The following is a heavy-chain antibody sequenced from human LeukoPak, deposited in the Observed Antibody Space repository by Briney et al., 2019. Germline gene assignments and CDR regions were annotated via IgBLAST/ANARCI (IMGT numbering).Heavy chain of an antibody. CDR2: ISGSASTT. V-gene: IGHV3-23*01. Sequence: GGSLRLSCAASGFTFSSYAMSWVRQGPGKGLEWVSGISGSASTTYYADSVKGWFTISRDNSKNTLYLQMNSLRAEDTAVYYCVGYSSSWYGKSYFDYWGQGTLVTVSS. CDR3: VGYSSSWYGKSYFDY. D-gene: IGHD6-13*01. CDR1: GFTFSSYA. J-gene: IGHJ4*02.